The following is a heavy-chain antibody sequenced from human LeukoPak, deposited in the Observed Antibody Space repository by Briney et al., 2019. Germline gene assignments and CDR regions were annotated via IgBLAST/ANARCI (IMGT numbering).Heavy chain of an antibody. CDR2: INHVGST. CDR3: ARRGNWNEVPPRNWFDP. J-gene: IGHJ5*02. D-gene: IGHD1-1*01. Sequence: PSETLSLTCAAYGGSFSGYYWNWIRQPPGKGLEWIGEINHVGSTNYSPSLKSRVTISVDTSNNQFSLKLSSVTAADTAVYYCARRGNWNEVPPRNWFDPWGQGALVTVSS. CDR1: GGSFSGYY. V-gene: IGHV4-34*01.